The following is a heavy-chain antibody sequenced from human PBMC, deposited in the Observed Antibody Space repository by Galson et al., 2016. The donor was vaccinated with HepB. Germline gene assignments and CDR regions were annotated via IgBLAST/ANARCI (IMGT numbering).Heavy chain of an antibody. V-gene: IGHV3-23*01. Sequence: SLRLSCAASGFSFRNYAMNWVRQAPGKGLEWVSAISGDATNTYYADSVKGRFTISRDNSKNTVYLQMNSLRVEDTATYYCAKARYYESRSYHSAGEYWGQGILVVVSS. D-gene: IGHD3-22*01. CDR1: GFSFRNYA. CDR3: AKARYYESRSYHSAGEY. CDR2: ISGDATNT. J-gene: IGHJ4*02.